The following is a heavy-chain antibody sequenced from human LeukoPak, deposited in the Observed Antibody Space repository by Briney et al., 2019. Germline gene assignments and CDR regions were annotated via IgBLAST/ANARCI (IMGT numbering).Heavy chain of an antibody. CDR2: SDPKSGAT. J-gene: IGHJ6*03. CDR3: ARVKDRISMVRGVLSPQNYYYYYMDV. CDR1: GYTFTSYY. Sequence: GASVQVSCKTSGYTFTSYYIHWLRQAPGQRFEWMGWSDPKSGATKYEHFQGRVTMTRDTSISTAYMELSRLRSDDTAVYYCARVKDRISMVRGVLSPQNYYYYYMDVWGKGATVTVSS. V-gene: IGHV1-2*02. D-gene: IGHD3-10*01.